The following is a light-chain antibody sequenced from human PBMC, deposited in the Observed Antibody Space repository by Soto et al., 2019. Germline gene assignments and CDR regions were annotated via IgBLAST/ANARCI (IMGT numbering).Light chain of an antibody. CDR1: SGSVSTTYY. CDR3: MLYMGGGLVV. Sequence: QTVVTQEPWFSVSPGGTVTLTCGLTSGSVSTTYYPSWYQQTPGQAPRTLIYSTNIRSSGVPDRFSGSILGNKAALTITGAQADDESDYHCMLYMGGGLVVFGGGTQLTVL. J-gene: IGLJ2*01. CDR2: STN. V-gene: IGLV8-61*01.